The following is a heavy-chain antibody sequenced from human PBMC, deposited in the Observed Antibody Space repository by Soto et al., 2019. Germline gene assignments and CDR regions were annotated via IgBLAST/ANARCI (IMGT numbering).Heavy chain of an antibody. D-gene: IGHD3-9*01. CDR2: MNPNSGNT. J-gene: IGHJ6*02. CDR3: ARGSYDILTGYYNHYYCYGMDV. CDR1: GGTFSSYA. V-gene: IGHV1-8*02. Sequence: ASVKVSCKAFGGTFSSYAISWVRQAPGQGLEWMGWMNPNSGNTGYAQKFQGRVTMTRNTSISTAYMELSSLRSEDTAVYYRARGSYDILTGYYNHYYCYGMDVWGQGTTVTVSS.